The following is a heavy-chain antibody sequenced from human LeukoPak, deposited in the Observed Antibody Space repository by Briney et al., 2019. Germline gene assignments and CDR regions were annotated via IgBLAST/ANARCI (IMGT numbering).Heavy chain of an antibody. Sequence: SETLSLTCTVSGGSISSGDYYWSWIRQPPGKGLEWIGYIYYSGSTYYNPSLKSRVTISVDTSKNQFSLKLSSVTAAGTAVYYCARDSQLGWGNYFDYWGQGTLVTVSS. V-gene: IGHV4-30-4*01. CDR1: GGSISSGDYY. CDR2: IYYSGST. J-gene: IGHJ4*02. D-gene: IGHD2-2*01. CDR3: ARDSQLGWGNYFDY.